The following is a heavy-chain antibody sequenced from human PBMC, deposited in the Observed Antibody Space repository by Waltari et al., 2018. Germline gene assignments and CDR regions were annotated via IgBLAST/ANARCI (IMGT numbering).Heavy chain of an antibody. Sequence: QVQLVQSGAEVKKPGASVKVSCKASGYTFTGYYMHWVRQAPGQGLEWMGGSNPNSGGTNYAQKFQGWVTMTRDTAISTAYMELSRLRSDDTAVYYCARASSYGASYYYYGMAVWGQGTTVTVSS. CDR1: GYTFTGYY. CDR2: SNPNSGGT. J-gene: IGHJ6*02. CDR3: ARASSYGASYYYYGMAV. V-gene: IGHV1-2*04. D-gene: IGHD5-18*01.